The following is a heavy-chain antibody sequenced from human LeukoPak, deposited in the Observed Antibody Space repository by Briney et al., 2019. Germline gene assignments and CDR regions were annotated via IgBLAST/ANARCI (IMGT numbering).Heavy chain of an antibody. V-gene: IGHV1-69*04. CDR2: IIPILGIA. D-gene: IGHD4-17*01. Sequence: SVKVSCKASGGTFSSYAISWVRQAPGQGLEWMGRIIPILGIANYAQKLQGRVTMTTDTSTSTAYMELRSLRSDDTAVYYCARDVRTTVTTPGYWGQGTLVTVPS. CDR3: ARDVRTTVTTPGY. J-gene: IGHJ4*02. CDR1: GGTFSSYA.